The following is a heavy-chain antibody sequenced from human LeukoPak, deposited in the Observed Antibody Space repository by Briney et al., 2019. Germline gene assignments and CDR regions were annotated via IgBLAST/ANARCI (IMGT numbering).Heavy chain of an antibody. CDR2: INHSGST. CDR3: ARGVTEPTGYFDL. D-gene: IGHD2-21*02. Sequence: SETLSLTCAVYGGSFSGYYWSWIRQPPGKGLEWIGDINHSGSTNYNPSLKSRVTISVDKSKNQFSLKLSSVTAADTAVYYCARGVTEPTGYFDLWGRGTLVTVSS. V-gene: IGHV4-34*01. J-gene: IGHJ2*01. CDR1: GGSFSGYY.